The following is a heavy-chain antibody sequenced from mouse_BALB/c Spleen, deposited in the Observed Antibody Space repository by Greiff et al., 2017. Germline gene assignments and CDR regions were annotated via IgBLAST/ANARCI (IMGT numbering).Heavy chain of an antibody. J-gene: IGHJ3*01. V-gene: IGHV5-9-3*01. CDR1: GFTFSSYA. D-gene: IGHD2-3*01. CDR3: ARHDGYSFAY. CDR2: ISSGGSYT. Sequence: EVKVVESGGGLVKPGGSLKLSCAASGFTFSSYAMSWVRQTPEKRLEWVATISSGGSYTYYPDSVKGRFTISRDNAKNTLYLQMSSLRSEDTAMYYCARHDGYSFAYWGQGTLVTVSA.